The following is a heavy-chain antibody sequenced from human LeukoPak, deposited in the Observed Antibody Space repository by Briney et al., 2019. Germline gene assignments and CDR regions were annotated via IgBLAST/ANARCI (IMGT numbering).Heavy chain of an antibody. CDR2: IYYSGST. CDR1: GGSISSSSYY. CDR3: ASRKLGNDY. Sequence: SETLSLTCTVSGGSISSSSYYWGWIRQPPGKGLEWIGSIYYSGSTYYSPSLKSRVTISADTSQNQFSLKLSSVTAADTAVYYCASRKLGNDYWGQGTLVTVSS. D-gene: IGHD7-27*01. J-gene: IGHJ4*02. V-gene: IGHV4-39*07.